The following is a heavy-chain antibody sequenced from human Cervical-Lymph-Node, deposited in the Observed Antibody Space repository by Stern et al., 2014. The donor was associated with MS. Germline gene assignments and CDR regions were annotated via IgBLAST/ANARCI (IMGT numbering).Heavy chain of an antibody. CDR1: GDSVSSNRAT. Sequence: VQLEESGPGLVKPSQTLSLTCAISGDSVSSNRATWSWIRQSPSRGLEWLGRTYHRSRWYYDYAISVKSRVTISPDTSNNQFSLRLNSVTPEDTAVYYCARDVSSSPDAFDTWGLGTMVVVSS. V-gene: IGHV6-1*01. D-gene: IGHD6-6*01. CDR3: ARDVSSSPDAFDT. CDR2: TYHRSRWYY. J-gene: IGHJ3*02.